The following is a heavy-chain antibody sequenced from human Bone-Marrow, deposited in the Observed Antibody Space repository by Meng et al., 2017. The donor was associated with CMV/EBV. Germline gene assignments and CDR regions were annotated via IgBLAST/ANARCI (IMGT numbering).Heavy chain of an antibody. CDR3: AREVITMVRGVIIKNWFDP. Sequence: ELAASGPSSANPSETLPLPCTVSGGSHSSSSYYRGWIRQPPGKGLEWIGSIYYSGSTYYNPSLKSRVTISVDTSKNQFSLKLSSVTAADTAVYYCAREVITMVRGVIIKNWFDPWGQGTLVTASS. J-gene: IGHJ5*02. D-gene: IGHD3-10*01. CDR2: IYYSGST. V-gene: IGHV4-39*07. CDR1: GGSHSSSSYY.